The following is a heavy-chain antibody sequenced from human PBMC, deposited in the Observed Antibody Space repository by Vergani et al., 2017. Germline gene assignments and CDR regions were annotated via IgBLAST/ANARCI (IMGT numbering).Heavy chain of an antibody. V-gene: IGHV7-4-1*02. J-gene: IGHJ4*02. D-gene: IGHD3-3*01. CDR1: GYTFTNYA. CDR3: ARDFYDFCSVFLDY. CDR2: INTNTGNT. Sequence: QVQLVQSGSELKKPGASVKVSCKASGYTFTNYAMNWVRQAPGQGLEWMGWINTNTGNTTYAQDFNGRLVFSLDTSVSTAYLQISSLKAEDTAVYYCARDFYDFCSVFLDYWGPGTLVTVSS.